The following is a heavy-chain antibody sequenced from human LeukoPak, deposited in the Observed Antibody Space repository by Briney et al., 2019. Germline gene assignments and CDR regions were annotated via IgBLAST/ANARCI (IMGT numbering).Heavy chain of an antibody. V-gene: IGHV3-30*02. D-gene: IGHD3-3*01. J-gene: IGHJ4*02. CDR1: GFTFSGSG. CDR3: ARDYDFWSGYYSPTRGYFGY. CDR2: IRYDGSNK. Sequence: GGSLRLSCAASGFTFSGSGMHWVRQAPGKGLEWVTFIRYDGSNKYYTDSVKGRFTISRDNSKNTLYLQMDSLRAEDTAVYYCARDYDFWSGYYSPTRGYFGYWGQRTLVTVSS.